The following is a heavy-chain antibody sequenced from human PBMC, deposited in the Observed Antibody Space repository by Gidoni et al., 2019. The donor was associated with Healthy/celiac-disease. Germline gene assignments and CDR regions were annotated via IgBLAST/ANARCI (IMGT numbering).Heavy chain of an antibody. D-gene: IGHD6-25*01. Sequence: QVQLQESGPALVKPSQTLSLTCPVSGGSISSGCYYWCWIRQHPGKGLEWIGYIYYSGSTYYNPSLKSRVTISVDTSKNQCALKLSAVTAADTAVYYCAREGGDAATPSYYYYYGMDVWGQGTTVTVSS. CDR1: GGSISSGCYY. J-gene: IGHJ6*02. CDR2: IYYSGST. CDR3: AREGGDAATPSYYYYYGMDV. V-gene: IGHV4-31*03.